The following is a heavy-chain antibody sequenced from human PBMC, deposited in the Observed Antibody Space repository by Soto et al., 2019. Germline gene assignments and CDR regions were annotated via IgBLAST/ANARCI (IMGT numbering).Heavy chain of an antibody. CDR2: IIPIFGTA. CDR3: ARNRYSSSWYWPY. V-gene: IGHV1-69*13. Sequence: ASVKASCKASGGTFSSYAISWVRQAPGQGLEWMGGIIPIFGTANYAQKFQGRVTITADESTSTAYMELSSLRSEDTAVYYCARNRYSSSWYWPYWGQGTLVTVSS. D-gene: IGHD6-13*01. J-gene: IGHJ4*02. CDR1: GGTFSSYA.